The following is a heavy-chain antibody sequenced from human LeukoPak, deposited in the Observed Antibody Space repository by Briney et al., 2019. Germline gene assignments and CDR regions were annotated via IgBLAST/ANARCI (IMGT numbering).Heavy chain of an antibody. Sequence: PGGSLRLSCAASGFTFSSYAMTWVRQAPGKGLEWVSVTSTSGGNTYYADSVKGRFTISRDNSKNTLYLQMNSLRAEDTAVYYCARDRCCYYFDYWGQGTLVTVSS. CDR3: ARDRCCYYFDY. CDR2: TSTSGGNT. V-gene: IGHV3-23*01. J-gene: IGHJ4*02. D-gene: IGHD3-10*02. CDR1: GFTFSSYA.